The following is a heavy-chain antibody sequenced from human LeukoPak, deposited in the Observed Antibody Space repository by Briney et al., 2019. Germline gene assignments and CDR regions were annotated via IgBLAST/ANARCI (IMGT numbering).Heavy chain of an antibody. J-gene: IGHJ4*02. D-gene: IGHD2-8*01. CDR1: GYTFTGYY. Sequence: SVKVSCKASGYTFTGYYIHWVRQAPGQGLEWMGRIIPILGIANYAQKFQGRVTITADKSTSTAYMELSSLRSEDTAVYYCARGVDSGCTNGVCYKAPRPFDYWGQGTLVTVSS. CDR2: IIPILGIA. CDR3: ARGVDSGCTNGVCYKAPRPFDY. V-gene: IGHV1-69*04.